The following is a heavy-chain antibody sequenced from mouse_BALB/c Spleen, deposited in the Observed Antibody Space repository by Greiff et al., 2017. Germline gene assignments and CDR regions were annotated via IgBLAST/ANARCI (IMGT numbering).Heavy chain of an antibody. CDR2: VDPANDNT. J-gene: IGHJ4*01. Sequence: EVKLQESGAELVKPGASVKLSCTASGFNIKDTYMHWVKQRPEQGLEWIGRVDPANDNTKYDPKFQGKATITSDTSSNTAYLQLSSLTSEDTAVYYCARWAYGTMDYWGQGTSVTVSS. CDR1: GFNIKDTY. CDR3: ARWAYGTMDY. V-gene: IGHV14-3*02. D-gene: IGHD1-1*01.